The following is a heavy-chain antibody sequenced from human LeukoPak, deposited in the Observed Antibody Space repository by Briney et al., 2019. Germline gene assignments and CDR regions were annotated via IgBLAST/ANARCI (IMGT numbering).Heavy chain of an antibody. J-gene: IGHJ5*02. CDR1: GFTFSSYG. CDR2: ISSSSSYI. CDR3: AREWEYCSGGSCYLFSDWFDP. V-gene: IGHV3-21*01. Sequence: PGGSLRLSCAASGFTFSSYGMHWVRQAPGKGLEWVSSISSSSSYIYYADSVKGRFTISRDNAKNSLYLQMNSLRAEDTAVYYCAREWEYCSGGSCYLFSDWFDPWGQGTLVTVSS. D-gene: IGHD2-15*01.